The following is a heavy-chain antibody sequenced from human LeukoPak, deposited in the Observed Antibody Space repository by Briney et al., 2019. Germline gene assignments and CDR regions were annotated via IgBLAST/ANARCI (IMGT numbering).Heavy chain of an antibody. CDR3: ARDRGVVVIPYPDAFDI. CDR2: IKQDGSEK. J-gene: IGHJ3*02. CDR1: GFTFSSYW. V-gene: IGHV3-7*01. D-gene: IGHD2-21*01. Sequence: GGSLRLSCAASGFTFSSYWMSWVRQAPGKGLEWVANIKQDGSEKYYVDSVKGRFTISRDNAKNSLYLQMNSLRAEDTAVYYCARDRGVVVIPYPDAFDIWGQGTMVTVSS.